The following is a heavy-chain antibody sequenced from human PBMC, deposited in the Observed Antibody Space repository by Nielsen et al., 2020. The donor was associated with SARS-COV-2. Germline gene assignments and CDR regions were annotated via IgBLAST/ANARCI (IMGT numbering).Heavy chain of an antibody. Sequence: GESLKISCAASGFMFSTYAMSWVRQAPGKGLEWVSGIIGSGGRTHYADSVEGRFTISRDNSKNTLYLQMNSLSAEDTAVYYCAKRGPQLDWRYFDYWGQGTLVTVSS. D-gene: IGHD6-13*01. V-gene: IGHV3-23*01. CDR3: AKRGPQLDWRYFDY. J-gene: IGHJ4*02. CDR1: GFMFSTYA. CDR2: IIGSGGRT.